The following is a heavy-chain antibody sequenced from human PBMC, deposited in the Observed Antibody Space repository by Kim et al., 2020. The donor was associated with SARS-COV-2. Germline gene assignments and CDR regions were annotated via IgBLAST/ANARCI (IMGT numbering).Heavy chain of an antibody. CDR1: GGSISSGPYY. CDR3: VRRDLVTTRAFDI. D-gene: IGHD5-12*01. Sequence: SETLSLTCTVSGGSISSGPYYWTWIRQPAGKGLEWIGRIHTSGSNNFNPSLKSRVTISVDTSKNQFSLKLSSVTAADTAVYYCVRRDLVTTRAFDIWGQGRMVTVSS. V-gene: IGHV4-61*02. J-gene: IGHJ3*02. CDR2: IHTSGSN.